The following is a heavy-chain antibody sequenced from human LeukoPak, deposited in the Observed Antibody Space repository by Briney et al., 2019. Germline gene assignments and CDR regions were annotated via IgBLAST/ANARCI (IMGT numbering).Heavy chain of an antibody. CDR1: GFTFSSYA. CDR3: ASVRFLEWLLFRDYFDY. D-gene: IGHD3-3*01. V-gene: IGHV3-23*01. Sequence: GGSLRLSCAASGFTFSSYAMSWVRQAPGKGLEWVSAISGSGGSTYYADSVKGRFTISRDNSKNTLCLQMNSLRAEDTAVYYCASVRFLEWLLFRDYFDYWGQGTLVTVSS. J-gene: IGHJ4*02. CDR2: ISGSGGST.